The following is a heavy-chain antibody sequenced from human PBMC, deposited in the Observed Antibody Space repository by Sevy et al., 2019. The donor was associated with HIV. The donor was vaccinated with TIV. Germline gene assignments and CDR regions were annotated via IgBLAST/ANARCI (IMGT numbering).Heavy chain of an antibody. CDR2: MNPNSGNT. J-gene: IGHJ2*01. V-gene: IGHV1-8*01. CDR1: GYTFTSYD. CDR3: ARVAVDTAMVTNYWYFDL. D-gene: IGHD5-18*01. Sequence: ASVKVSCKASGYTFTSYDINWVRQATGQGIEWMGWMNPNSGNTGYAQKFQGRVTMTRNTSISTAYMELSSLRSGDTAVYYCARVAVDTAMVTNYWYFDLSGRGTLVTVSS.